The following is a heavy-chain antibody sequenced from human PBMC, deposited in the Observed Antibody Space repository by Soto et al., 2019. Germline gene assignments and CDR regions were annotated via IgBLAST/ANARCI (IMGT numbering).Heavy chain of an antibody. D-gene: IGHD3-10*01. CDR1: GFTLSNYG. V-gene: IGHV3-30*18. Sequence: QVQLVESGGGVVQPGRSLRLSCAASGFTLSNYGMHWVRQAPGKGLEWVAVISYDGSNKYYADSVKGRFTISRDNSKNTLYLQMNSLRAEDTAVYYCAKAGGPYYYGSGSYFVYWGQGTLVTVSS. CDR2: ISYDGSNK. CDR3: AKAGGPYYYGSGSYFVY. J-gene: IGHJ4*02.